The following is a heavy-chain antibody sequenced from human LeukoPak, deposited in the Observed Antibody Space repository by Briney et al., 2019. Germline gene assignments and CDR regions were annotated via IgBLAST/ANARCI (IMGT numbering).Heavy chain of an antibody. D-gene: IGHD2-2*01. Sequence: GGSLRLSCAASGFTFSSYWMSWVRQAPGKGLEWVATIKQDGSEKYYVDSVKGRFTISRDNAKNSLYLQMNSLRAEDTAVYYCARSSDCSSTSCYHGRADYWGQGTLVTVSS. CDR3: ARSSDCSSTSCYHGRADY. CDR2: IKQDGSEK. CDR1: GFTFSSYW. J-gene: IGHJ4*02. V-gene: IGHV3-7*01.